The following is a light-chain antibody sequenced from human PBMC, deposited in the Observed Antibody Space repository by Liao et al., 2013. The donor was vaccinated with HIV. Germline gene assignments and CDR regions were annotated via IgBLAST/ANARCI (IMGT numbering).Light chain of an antibody. V-gene: IGLV3-21*04. CDR1: SIGSKS. CDR2: YYS. Sequence: SYELTQSPSVSVAPGKTATISCGGDSIGSKSVHWYQQRPGQAPVLVIYYYSARPSGIPERFSGSNSGNTATLTISRVEAGDEADYYCQVWDSNTDHVIFGGGTKLTVL. CDR3: QVWDSNTDHVI. J-gene: IGLJ2*01.